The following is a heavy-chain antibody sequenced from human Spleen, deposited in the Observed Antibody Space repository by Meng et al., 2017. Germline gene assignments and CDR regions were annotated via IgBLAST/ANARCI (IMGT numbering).Heavy chain of an antibody. CDR2: VTHSGTT. CDR1: GGSLSEYY. CDR3: ARGTVVVTISDTFDI. D-gene: IGHD5-12*01. V-gene: IGHV4-34*01. J-gene: IGHJ3*02. Sequence: SETLSLTCAVFGGSLSEYYWTWIRQVPGKGLEWLGEVTHSGTTKYNPSLKRRVSTSVDTSKNQFSLKLTSVTAADTAVYYCARGTVVVTISDTFDIWGQGTMVTVSS.